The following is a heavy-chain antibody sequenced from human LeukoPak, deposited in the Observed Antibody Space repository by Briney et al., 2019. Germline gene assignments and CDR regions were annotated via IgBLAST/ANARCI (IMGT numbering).Heavy chain of an antibody. J-gene: IGHJ4*02. CDR1: GYTLTELS. Sequence: ASVKVSCKVSGYTLTELSMHWVRQAPGKGLEWMGGFGPEDGETIYAQKFQGRVTMTEDTSTDTAYMELSSLRSEDTAVYYCELQSNRAYCSSTSCQNFDYWGQGTLVTVSS. CDR3: ELQSNRAYCSSTSCQNFDY. CDR2: FGPEDGET. D-gene: IGHD2-2*01. V-gene: IGHV1-24*01.